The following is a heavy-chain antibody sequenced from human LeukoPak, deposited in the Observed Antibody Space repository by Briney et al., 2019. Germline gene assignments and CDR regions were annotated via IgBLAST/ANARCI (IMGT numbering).Heavy chain of an antibody. CDR1: GFTFSSYA. CDR2: ISGSGGTT. J-gene: IGHJ5*02. CDR3: AKGQAISETNWFDP. V-gene: IGHV3-23*01. Sequence: PGGSLRLSCAASGFTFSSYAMSWVRQAPGKGLEWVSAISGSGGTTFYPDSVKGRFTISRDNSKNTLYLQMRSLRAEDTAVYYCAKGQAISETNWFDPWGQGTLVTVSS.